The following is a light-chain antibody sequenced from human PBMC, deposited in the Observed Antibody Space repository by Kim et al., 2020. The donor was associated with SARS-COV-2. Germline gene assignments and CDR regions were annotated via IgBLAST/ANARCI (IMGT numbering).Light chain of an antibody. CDR2: ATS. Sequence: DIQMTQSPSSLSASVGDRVTITCQASQDIIKYLNWYQQKPGKAPKLLIFATSNLETGVPSRFSGSGSGTDFTFTINSLQSEDIATYYCQQYEKLPLTFGQGTRLEIK. CDR1: QDIIKY. J-gene: IGKJ5*01. CDR3: QQYEKLPLT. V-gene: IGKV1-33*01.